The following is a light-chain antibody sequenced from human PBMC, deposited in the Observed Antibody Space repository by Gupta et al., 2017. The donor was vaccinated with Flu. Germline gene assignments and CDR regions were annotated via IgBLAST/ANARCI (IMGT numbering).Light chain of an antibody. J-gene: IGKJ1*01. CDR2: KTS. CDR1: ESINNW. V-gene: IGKV1-5*03. CDR3: QQYNNGRT. Sequence: DIQMTQSPSTLSASVGDRVTITCRASESINNWLAWYHQKLGEPPKLLIYKTSTLQSGVPSRFSGSGSGTEFTLTISGLQADDCGIYYYQQYNNGRTFGQGTKVEIK.